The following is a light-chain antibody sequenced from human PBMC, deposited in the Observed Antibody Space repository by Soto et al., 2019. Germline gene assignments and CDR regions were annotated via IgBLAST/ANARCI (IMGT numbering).Light chain of an antibody. Sequence: DVVMTQAPLSLPATLGQPASISCRSIQSLVFSDGNTYFNWFQQRPGHYPRSLIYMVSNRDSGVPDRFSGSGSGTDFQLKISRVEAEDVGVYSCMHATHWTWPVGQGTKVDIK. CDR3: MHATHWTWP. J-gene: IGKJ1*01. CDR1: QSLVFSDGNTY. V-gene: IGKV2-30*01. CDR2: MVS.